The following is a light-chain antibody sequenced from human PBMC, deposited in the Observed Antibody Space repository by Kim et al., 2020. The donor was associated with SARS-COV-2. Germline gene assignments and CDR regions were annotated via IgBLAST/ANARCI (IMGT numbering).Light chain of an antibody. V-gene: IGLV3-21*04. Sequence: SYELTQPPSVSVAPGKTARITCGGNNIGRKSVHWYQQKPGQAPVLVIYYDSDRPSGIPERFSGSNSGNTATLTISRVEAGDEADYYCQVWDSSSDRWVFGGGTKLTVL. CDR3: QVWDSSSDRWV. CDR1: NIGRKS. J-gene: IGLJ3*02. CDR2: YDS.